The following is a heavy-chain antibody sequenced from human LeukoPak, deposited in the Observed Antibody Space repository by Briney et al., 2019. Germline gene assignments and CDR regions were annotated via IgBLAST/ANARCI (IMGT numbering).Heavy chain of an antibody. CDR3: AREDCSRSTSCYEGYFDY. V-gene: IGHV1-69*05. CDR1: GGAFSSYA. Sequence: SVKVSCKASGGAFSSYAIRWVREAPGQGLEWMERIIPIFGTANYAQKFQGRVTITTDESTSTAYMELSSLRSEDTAVYYCAREDCSRSTSCYEGYFDYWGQGTLVTVSS. J-gene: IGHJ4*02. CDR2: IIPIFGTA. D-gene: IGHD2-2*01.